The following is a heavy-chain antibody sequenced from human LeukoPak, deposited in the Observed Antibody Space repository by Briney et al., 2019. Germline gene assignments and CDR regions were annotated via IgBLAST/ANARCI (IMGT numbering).Heavy chain of an antibody. CDR1: GGSFSGYY. D-gene: IGHD3-16*01. V-gene: IGHV4-34*01. J-gene: IGHJ5*02. CDR2: INHSGSN. CDR3: ARGRSIITP. Sequence: SETLSLTCAVYGGSFSGYYWSWIRQPPGKGLEGIGEINHSGSNKYNTSLKRRVHISVDTSKHQISLKVSCVTAADTAVYYCARGRSIITPWGQGTLVTVSS.